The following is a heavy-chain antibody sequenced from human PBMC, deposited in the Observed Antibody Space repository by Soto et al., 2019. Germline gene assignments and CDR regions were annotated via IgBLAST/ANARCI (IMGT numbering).Heavy chain of an antibody. J-gene: IGHJ4*02. CDR3: ARSSGDTWEQYYFDY. Sequence: EVQLLESGGGLVLPGVSLRLSCAASGFIFNDYSMSWVRQAPGKGLEWVSGISGRGGSTYYADSVKGRFTISRDSSRNTLFLQMNSLRAEYTALYFCARSSGDTWEQYYFDYWGQGTLVPVSS. V-gene: IGHV3-23*01. D-gene: IGHD1-1*01. CDR1: GFIFNDYS. CDR2: ISGRGGST.